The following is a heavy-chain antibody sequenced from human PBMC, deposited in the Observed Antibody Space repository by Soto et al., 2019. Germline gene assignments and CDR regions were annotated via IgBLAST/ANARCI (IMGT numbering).Heavy chain of an antibody. D-gene: IGHD6-19*01. CDR1: GFTFSNYW. Sequence: EVQLVESGGGFVQPGGSLRLSCAASGFTFSNYWMSWVRQAPGKGLEWVANIKVDGSEKYYVDSVKGRFIISRDNAKNSLYLQMNSLRAEDTAVYYCAGVAVRGQGTLVTVSS. CDR2: IKVDGSEK. J-gene: IGHJ4*02. V-gene: IGHV3-7*05. CDR3: AGVAV.